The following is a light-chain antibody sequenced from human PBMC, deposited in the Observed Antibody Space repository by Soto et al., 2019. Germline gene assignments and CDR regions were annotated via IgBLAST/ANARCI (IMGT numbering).Light chain of an antibody. CDR1: QSVSSN. J-gene: IGKJ1*01. Sequence: EIVVTQSPATLSVSPGERATLSCRASQSVSSNLAWYQQKTGQAPRLLIYGASTRATGIPARFSGSGSGTEFTLTISSLQPDDFATYYCQQYNSYSTFGQGTKVDIK. CDR2: GAS. V-gene: IGKV3-15*01. CDR3: QQYNSYST.